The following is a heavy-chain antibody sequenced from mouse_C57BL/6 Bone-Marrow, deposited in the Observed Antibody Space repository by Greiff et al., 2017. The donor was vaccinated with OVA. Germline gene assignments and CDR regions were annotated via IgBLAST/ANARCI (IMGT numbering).Heavy chain of an antibody. CDR2: SRNKANDYTT. V-gene: IGHV7-1*01. Sequence: EVKLMESGGGLVQSGRSLRLSCAPSGFTFSDFYMEWVRQAPGKGLEWIAASRNKANDYTTEYSASVKGRFIVSRDTSQSILYRQMNALRAEDTAIYYCARDARAMDYWGQGTSVTVSS. CDR1: GFTFSDFY. J-gene: IGHJ4*01. CDR3: ARDARAMDY.